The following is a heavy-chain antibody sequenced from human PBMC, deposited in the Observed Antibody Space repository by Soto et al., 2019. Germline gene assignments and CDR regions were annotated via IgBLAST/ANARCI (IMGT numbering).Heavy chain of an antibody. CDR2: ISGSGGST. Sequence: WGSLRLSCAASGFTFSSYAMSWVRQAPGKGLEWVSAISGSGGSTYYADSVKGRFTISRDNSKNTLYLQMHSLRAEDTAIYYCAKVGLELLPNDYWGQGTLVTVSS. J-gene: IGHJ4*02. V-gene: IGHV3-23*01. CDR1: GFTFSSYA. D-gene: IGHD1-7*01. CDR3: AKVGLELLPNDY.